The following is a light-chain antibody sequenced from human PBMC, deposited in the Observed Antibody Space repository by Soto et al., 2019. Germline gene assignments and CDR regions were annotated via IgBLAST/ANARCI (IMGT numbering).Light chain of an antibody. Sequence: QSVLTQPPSVSGAPGQRVTISCTGSSSNIGAGYDVHWYQQLPGTAPKLLIYGNSNRPSGVPDRFSGSKSGTSASLAITGLRAEDEAYYYCQSYYSSLSGWVFGGGTKLTVL. CDR2: GNS. J-gene: IGLJ3*02. V-gene: IGLV1-40*01. CDR3: QSYYSSLSGWV. CDR1: SSNIGAGYD.